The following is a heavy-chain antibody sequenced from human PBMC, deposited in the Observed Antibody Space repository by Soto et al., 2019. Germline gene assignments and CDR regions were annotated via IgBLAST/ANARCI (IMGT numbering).Heavy chain of an antibody. Sequence: QVQLQQWGAGLLKPSETLSLTCAISGGSFSGYYWSWIRQPPGKGLEWIGEINHDGITNYNPSLKSRVTISLDTSKNQFSLKLTSVTAADTAVYYCAGRYCTGGSCYQPWGQGTLVTVSS. V-gene: IGHV4-34*01. CDR1: GGSFSGYY. J-gene: IGHJ4*02. CDR2: INHDGIT. CDR3: AGRYCTGGSCYQP. D-gene: IGHD2-15*01.